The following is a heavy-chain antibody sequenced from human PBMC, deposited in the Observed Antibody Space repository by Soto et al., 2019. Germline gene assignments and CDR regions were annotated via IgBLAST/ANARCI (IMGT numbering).Heavy chain of an antibody. D-gene: IGHD6-13*01. CDR1: GFTFIDYA. J-gene: IGHJ4*02. CDR2: ISVSGGTT. CDR3: VKSKAGATAFDY. V-gene: IGHV3-23*01. Sequence: PGGSLRLSCAASGFTFIDYAMNWVCQAPGKGLEWISFISVSGGTTYYAQSVEGRFTISSDNSKNTLYLQMNSLRADDTAVYFCVKSKAGATAFDYWGQGTLVTVSS.